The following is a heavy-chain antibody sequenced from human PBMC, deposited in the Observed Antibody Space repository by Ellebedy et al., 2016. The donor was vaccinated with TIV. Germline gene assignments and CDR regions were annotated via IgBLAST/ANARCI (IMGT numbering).Heavy chain of an antibody. CDR2: ISSSSSYI. CDR3: AREPILGYDSSGYLMTSGY. V-gene: IGHV3-21*01. Sequence: PGGSLRLSCAASGFTFSSYSMNWVRQAPGKGLEWVSSISSSSSYIYYADSVKGRFTISRDNAKNSLYLQMNSLRAEDKAVYYCAREPILGYDSSGYLMTSGYWGQGTLVTVSS. CDR1: GFTFSSYS. J-gene: IGHJ4*02. D-gene: IGHD3-22*01.